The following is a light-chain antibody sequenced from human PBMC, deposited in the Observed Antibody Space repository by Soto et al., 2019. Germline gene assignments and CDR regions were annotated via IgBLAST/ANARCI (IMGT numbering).Light chain of an antibody. V-gene: IGLV2-14*01. J-gene: IGLJ1*01. CDR1: SSDIGGYNY. CDR2: DVN. Sequence: QSVLTQPASVSGSPGQSISISCTGTSSDIGGYNYVSWYQQHPGNAPKLIIYDVNNRLSGVSDRFSGSKYGNTASLTISGLQAEDEADYYCSSYTSSSAFYVFGTGTKVTVL. CDR3: SSYTSSSAFYV.